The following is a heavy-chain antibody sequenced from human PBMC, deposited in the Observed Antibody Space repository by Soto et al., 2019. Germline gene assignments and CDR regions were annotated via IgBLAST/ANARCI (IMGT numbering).Heavy chain of an antibody. CDR1: GFTFSSYA. CDR2: ISYDGGNK. J-gene: IGHJ6*02. V-gene: IGHV3-30*01. CDR3: AREDRGYSYGYGYYYYYGMDV. Sequence: QSGGSLRLSCAASGFTFSSYAMHWVRQAPGKGLEWVAVISYDGGNKYYADSVKGRFTISRDNSKNTLYLQMNSLRAEDTAVYYCAREDRGYSYGYGYYYYYGMDVWGQGTTVTVSS. D-gene: IGHD5-18*01.